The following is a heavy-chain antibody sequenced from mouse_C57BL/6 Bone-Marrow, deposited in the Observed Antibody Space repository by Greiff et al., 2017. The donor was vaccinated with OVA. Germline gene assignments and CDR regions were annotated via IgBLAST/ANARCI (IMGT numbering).Heavy chain of an antibody. Sequence: VKLQQPGAELVRPGSSVKLSCTASGYTFTSYWMHWVKQRPIQGLEWIGNIDPSDSETHYNQKFKDKATLTVDKSSSTAYMQLSSLTSEDSAVYYCARWDYGNWMDYWGQGTSVTVSS. CDR2: IDPSDSET. D-gene: IGHD2-1*01. CDR1: GYTFTSYW. J-gene: IGHJ4*01. V-gene: IGHV1-52*01. CDR3: ARWDYGNWMDY.